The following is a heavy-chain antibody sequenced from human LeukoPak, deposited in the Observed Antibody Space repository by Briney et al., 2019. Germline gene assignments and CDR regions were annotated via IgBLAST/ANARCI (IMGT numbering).Heavy chain of an antibody. CDR1: GGSFSGYY. CDR3: ARLSVVGATSGEVDC. CDR2: INHSGST. J-gene: IGHJ4*02. Sequence: SETLSLTCAVYGGSFSGYYWSWIRQPPGKGLEWIGEINHSGSTNYNPSLKSRVTISVDTSKNQFSLKLSSVTAADTAVYYCARLSVVGATSGEVDCWGQGTLVTVSS. V-gene: IGHV4-34*01. D-gene: IGHD1-26*01.